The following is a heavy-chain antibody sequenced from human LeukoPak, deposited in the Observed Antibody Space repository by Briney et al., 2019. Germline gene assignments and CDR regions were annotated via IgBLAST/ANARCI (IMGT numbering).Heavy chain of an antibody. Sequence: PSETLSLTCTVSGDSISSYYWSWIRQPAGKGLEWIGRIYTSGSTNYNPSLKSRVTMSVDTSKNQFSLKLTSVTAADTAVYYCARDGRGAASMYYYYMDVWDKGTTVTVSS. V-gene: IGHV4-4*07. D-gene: IGHD6-13*01. CDR2: IYTSGST. CDR3: ARDGRGAASMYYYYMDV. CDR1: GDSISSYY. J-gene: IGHJ6*03.